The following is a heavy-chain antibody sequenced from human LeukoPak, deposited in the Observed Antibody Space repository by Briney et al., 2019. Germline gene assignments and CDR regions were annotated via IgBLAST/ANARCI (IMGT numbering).Heavy chain of an antibody. Sequence: GGSLRLSCAASGFTLPSNSMSWVRQAPGKGLEWVSSISSNSDYVYYAGSVKGRFTISRDNASNSLYPQINSLRSEDTAVYYCARLSSLSSAMFNLWGQGTLVTVSS. CDR3: ARLSSLSSAMFNL. CDR2: ISSNSDYV. D-gene: IGHD5-18*01. CDR1: GFTLPSNS. V-gene: IGHV3-21*01. J-gene: IGHJ5*02.